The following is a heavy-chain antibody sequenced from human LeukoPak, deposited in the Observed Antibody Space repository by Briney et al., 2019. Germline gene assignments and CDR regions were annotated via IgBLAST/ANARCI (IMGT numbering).Heavy chain of an antibody. CDR1: GDTITAYR. V-gene: IGHV1-2*02. J-gene: IGHJ5*02. CDR3: MRSSGGSGKWGDNWFDP. Sequence: ASVKVSCKTSGDTITAYRVCGVRQVPGQGFQWVGWINPNTGGTNYAETFQGRVTVTRDTSISTAYLELTGLRSDDTAVYYCMRSSGGSGKWGDNWFDPWGQGTLVTVSS. D-gene: IGHD3-10*01. CDR2: INPNTGGT.